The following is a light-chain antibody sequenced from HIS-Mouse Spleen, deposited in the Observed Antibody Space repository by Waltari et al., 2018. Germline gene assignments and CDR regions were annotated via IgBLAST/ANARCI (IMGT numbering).Light chain of an antibody. V-gene: IGKV3-15*01. CDR1: ESVSSN. CDR3: QQYNNWPPWT. CDR2: GAS. J-gene: IGKJ1*01. Sequence: EIVMTLSPPTLSVSRGDSATLPCRASESVSSNLAWYQQKPGQAPRLLIYGASTRATGIPARFSGSGSGTEFTLTISSMQSEDFAVYYCQQYNNWPPWTFGQGTKVEIK.